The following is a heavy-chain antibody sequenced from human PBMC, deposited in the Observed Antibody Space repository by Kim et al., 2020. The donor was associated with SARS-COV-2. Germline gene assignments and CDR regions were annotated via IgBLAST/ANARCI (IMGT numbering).Heavy chain of an antibody. V-gene: IGHV4-30-2*01. CDR3: ARGGIPAAKIDY. J-gene: IGHJ4*02. Sequence: YNPSLRSRVTISIDWSKNQFSLRLNSVTAADTAVYHCARGGIPAAKIDYWGQGTLVTVSS. D-gene: IGHD2-2*01.